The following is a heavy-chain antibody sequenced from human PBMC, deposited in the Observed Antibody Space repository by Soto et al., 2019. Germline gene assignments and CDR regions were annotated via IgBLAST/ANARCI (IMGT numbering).Heavy chain of an antibody. D-gene: IGHD3-16*01. CDR3: ARERRDGARFDP. V-gene: IGHV4-30-4*01. CDR1: GGSISSGDYY. Sequence: PSETLSLTCTVSGGSISSGDYYWSWIRQPPGKGLEWIGYIYHSGSTYYNPSLKSRVTISVDTSKNQFSLKLSSVTAADTAVYYCARERRDGARFDPWRQATLITV. CDR2: IYHSGST. J-gene: IGHJ5*02.